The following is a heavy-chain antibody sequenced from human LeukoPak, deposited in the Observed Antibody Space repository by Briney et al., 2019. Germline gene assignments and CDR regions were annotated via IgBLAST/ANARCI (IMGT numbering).Heavy chain of an antibody. J-gene: IGHJ4*02. V-gene: IGHV4-34*01. CDR2: INHSGST. CDR1: GGSFSGYY. D-gene: IGHD4-11*01. Sequence: PSETLSLTCAVYGGSFSGYYWSWIRQPPGKGLEWIGEINHSGSTNYNPSLKSRVTISVDTPKNQFSLKLSSVTAADTAVYYCARLRGDETTVTGDYWGQGTLVTVSS. CDR3: ARLRGDETTVTGDY.